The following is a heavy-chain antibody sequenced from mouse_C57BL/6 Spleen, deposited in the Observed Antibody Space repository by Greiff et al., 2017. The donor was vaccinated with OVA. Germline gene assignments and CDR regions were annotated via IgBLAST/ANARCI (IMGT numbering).Heavy chain of an antibody. CDR3: ARGWDYDPLDY. D-gene: IGHD2-4*01. CDR1: GYTFTDYY. Sequence: EVQLQQSGPELVKPGASAKISCKASGYTFTDYYMNWVKQSHGKSLEWIGDINPNNGGTSYNQKFKGKATLTVDKSSSTAYLELRSLTSEDSAVYYCARGWDYDPLDYWGQGTTLTVSS. CDR2: INPNNGGT. J-gene: IGHJ2*01. V-gene: IGHV1-26*01.